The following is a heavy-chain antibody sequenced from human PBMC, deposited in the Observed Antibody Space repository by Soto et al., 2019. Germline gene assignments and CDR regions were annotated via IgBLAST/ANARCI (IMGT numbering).Heavy chain of an antibody. J-gene: IGHJ4*02. V-gene: IGHV4-39*01. Sequence: SETLCLTCAVSGGSISSSNYYWGWIRQPPGKGLEWIGSIYYSGSTYYNPSLKSRVTISVDTSKNQFSLKLSSVTAADTAVYYCASSGYCSGGTCHPYYFDYWGQGTLVTVS. CDR3: ASSGYCSGGTCHPYYFDY. D-gene: IGHD2-15*01. CDR2: IYYSGST. CDR1: GGSISSSNYY.